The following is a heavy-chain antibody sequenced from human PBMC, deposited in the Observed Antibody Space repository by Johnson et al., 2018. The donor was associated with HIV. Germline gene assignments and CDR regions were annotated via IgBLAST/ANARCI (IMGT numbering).Heavy chain of an antibody. Sequence: VQLVESGGGLIQPGGSLRLSCAASGFTVSSNYMSWVRQAPGKGLEWVSVIYSGGSTYYADSVKGRFTISRDNSKNTLYLQMNSLRAEDTAVYYCAKGRYSSSWYLAGAFDIWGQGTMVTVSS. D-gene: IGHD6-13*01. CDR1: GFTVSSNY. CDR3: AKGRYSSSWYLAGAFDI. V-gene: IGHV3-53*01. CDR2: IYSGGST. J-gene: IGHJ3*02.